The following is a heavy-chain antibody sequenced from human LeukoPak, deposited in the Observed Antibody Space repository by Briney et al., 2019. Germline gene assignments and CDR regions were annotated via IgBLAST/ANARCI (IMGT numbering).Heavy chain of an antibody. V-gene: IGHV4-39*02. D-gene: IGHD3-10*01. CDR3: AANSADYNTLGSSYKV. J-gene: IGHJ4*02. Sequence: PSETLSLTCIVSGASVTSSPYFWGWIRQSPGQGLEWIGTISYSGTTYYNSYLRSRLTVSVHTSKNNLSLKLRYVTAADTAVYYCAANSADYNTLGSSYKVWGQGTLVSVSS. CDR1: GASVTSSPYF. CDR2: ISYSGTT.